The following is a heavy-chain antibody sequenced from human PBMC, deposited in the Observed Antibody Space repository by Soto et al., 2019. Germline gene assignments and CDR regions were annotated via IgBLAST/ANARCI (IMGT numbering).Heavy chain of an antibody. CDR3: ARLGYSSGWYDY. D-gene: IGHD6-19*01. CDR2: IYYSGST. Sequence: SETLSLTCTVPGGSISSSSYYWGWIRQPPGKGLEWIGSIYYSGSTYYNPSLKSRVTISVDTSKNQFSLKLSSVTAADTAVYYCARLGYSSGWYDYWGQGTLVTVSS. J-gene: IGHJ4*02. CDR1: GGSISSSSYY. V-gene: IGHV4-39*01.